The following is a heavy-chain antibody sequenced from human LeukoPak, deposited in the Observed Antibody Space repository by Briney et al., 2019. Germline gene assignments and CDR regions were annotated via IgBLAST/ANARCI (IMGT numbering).Heavy chain of an antibody. V-gene: IGHV1-2*06. CDR1: GYTITGYY. D-gene: IGHD6-13*01. Sequence: GASVKVSCKASGYTITGYYMHWVRQAPGQGLEWMGRINPNSGGTNYAQKFQGRVTMTRDTSISTAYMELSRLRSDDTAVYYCARSGIAAAGTPQGIYYYYYMDVWGKGTTVTVSS. CDR3: ARSGIAAAGTPQGIYYYYYMDV. CDR2: INPNSGGT. J-gene: IGHJ6*03.